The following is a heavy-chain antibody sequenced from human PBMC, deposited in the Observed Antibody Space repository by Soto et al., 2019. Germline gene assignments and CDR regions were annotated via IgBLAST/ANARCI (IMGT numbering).Heavy chain of an antibody. Sequence: SETLSLTCTVSGGSITDYSWVWIRQPAGKGLEWIGRIFSSGSTNYNPSLKGRITMSLDTSKNQFSLRLTSMTAADAAVYYCAGEGALATFGVVWGQGTRVTVSS. CDR2: IFSSGST. J-gene: IGHJ4*02. D-gene: IGHD3-3*01. CDR1: GGSITDYS. CDR3: AGEGALATFGVV. V-gene: IGHV4-4*07.